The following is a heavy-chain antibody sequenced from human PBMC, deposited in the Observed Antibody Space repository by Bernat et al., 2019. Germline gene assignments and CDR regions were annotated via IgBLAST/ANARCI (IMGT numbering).Heavy chain of an antibody. J-gene: IGHJ4*02. CDR3: AKVYSSSSYVPDY. CDR1: GFTFSSYA. V-gene: IGHV3-23*01. D-gene: IGHD6-13*01. CDR2: ISAGGGST. Sequence: EVHLLESGGGLVQPGGSLRLSCVASGFTFSSYAMSWVRQAPGKGLEWVSAISAGGGSTYHADSVKGRFTISRDNSKNTLFLQMNSLRAEDTALYYCAKVYSSSSYVPDYWGQGTLVTVSS.